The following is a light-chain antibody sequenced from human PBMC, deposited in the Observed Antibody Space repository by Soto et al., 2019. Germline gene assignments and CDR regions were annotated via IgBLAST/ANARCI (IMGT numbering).Light chain of an antibody. Sequence: EIVMTQSPATLSVSPGERATLSCRASQSINSDLAWYQQKPGQAPRLLIYHASTRATGIPARFGGTGSGTEFTLTISSLQSEDFAVYYCQQYNYWWTFGQGNKVDI. CDR3: QQYNYWWT. J-gene: IGKJ1*01. CDR1: QSINSD. CDR2: HAS. V-gene: IGKV3-15*01.